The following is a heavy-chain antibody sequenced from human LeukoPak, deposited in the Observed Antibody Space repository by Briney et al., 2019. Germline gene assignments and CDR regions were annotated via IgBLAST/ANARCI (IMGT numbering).Heavy chain of an antibody. CDR2: ISGSGGST. V-gene: IGHV3-23*01. CDR1: GFTFSRSA. J-gene: IGHJ4*02. D-gene: IGHD3-9*01. CDR3: AKHDAYDVLTGFSG. Sequence: PGGSLRLSCAASGFTFSRSAMSWVRQAPGKGLEWVSGISGSGGSTYYVDSVKGRFTISRDNSKNTLYLQMNSLRAEDTAIYFCAKHDAYDVLTGFSGWSQGTLVTVSS.